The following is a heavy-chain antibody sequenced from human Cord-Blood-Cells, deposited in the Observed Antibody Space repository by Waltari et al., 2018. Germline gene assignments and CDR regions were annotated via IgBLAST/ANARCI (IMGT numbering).Heavy chain of an antibody. V-gene: IGHV1-69*01. J-gene: IGHJ4*02. Sequence: QVQLVQSGAEVKKPGSSVKVSCKASGGTFSSYDISWVRQAPAQGLEWMGGIIPIFGTANYAQKFQGRVTITADESTSTAYMELSSLRSEDTAVYYCARVLGSSSWYEMFFDYWGQGTLVTVSS. CDR3: ARVLGSSSWYEMFFDY. CDR2: IIPIFGTA. D-gene: IGHD6-13*01. CDR1: GGTFSSYD.